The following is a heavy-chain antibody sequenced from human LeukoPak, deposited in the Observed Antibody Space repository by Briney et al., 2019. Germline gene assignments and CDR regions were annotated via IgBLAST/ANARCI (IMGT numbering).Heavy chain of an antibody. CDR2: IYTSGST. Sequence: SETLSLTCAVYGGSFSGYYWSWIRQPAGKGLEWIGRIYTSGSTNYNPSLKSRVTMSVDTSKDQFSLKLSSVTAADTAVYYCARADWGKKYYFDYWGQGTLVTVSS. J-gene: IGHJ4*02. CDR1: GGSFSGYY. CDR3: ARADWGKKYYFDY. V-gene: IGHV4-59*10. D-gene: IGHD7-27*01.